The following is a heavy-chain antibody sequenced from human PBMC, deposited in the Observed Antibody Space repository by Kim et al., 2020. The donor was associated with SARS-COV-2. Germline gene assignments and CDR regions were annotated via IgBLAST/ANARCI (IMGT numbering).Heavy chain of an antibody. V-gene: IGHV1-8*01. CDR3: ARGHAWNGGPYYFDY. J-gene: IGHJ4*02. CDR2: MNPNSGNT. D-gene: IGHD1-1*01. CDR1: GYTFSSYD. Sequence: ASVKVSCKASGYTFSSYDINWVRQATGQGLEWMGWMNPNSGNTGYAQKFQGRVTMTRNTSTSTAYMDLSSLSSEDTAVYYCARGHAWNGGPYYFDYWGQGTLVTASS.